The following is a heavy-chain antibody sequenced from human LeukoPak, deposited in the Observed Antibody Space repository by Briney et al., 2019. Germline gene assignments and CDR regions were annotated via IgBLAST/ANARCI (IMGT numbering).Heavy chain of an antibody. CDR2: INPNSGGT. J-gene: IGHJ6*03. V-gene: IGHV1-2*02. CDR3: AREVYYGDSPGYYYYMDV. D-gene: IGHD4-17*01. CDR1: GYTFTGYY. Sequence: GESLKVSCKASGYTFTGYYMHWVRQAPGQGLEWMGWINPNSGGTNYAQKFQGRVTMTRDTSISTAYMELSRLRSDDTAVYYCAREVYYGDSPGYYYYMDVWGKGTTVTVSS.